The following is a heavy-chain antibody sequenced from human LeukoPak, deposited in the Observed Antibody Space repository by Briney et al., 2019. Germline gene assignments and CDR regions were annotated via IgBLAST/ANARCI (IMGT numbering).Heavy chain of an antibody. CDR2: IYYSGST. Sequence: SETLSLTCTVSGGSISTSSYYWGWIRQPPGKGLEWIGSIYYSGSTYYNPSLKSRVTISVDTSKNQFSLKLSSVTAADTAVYDCARTGDYFQAAWGQGTLVTVSS. D-gene: IGHD2/OR15-2a*01. CDR3: ARTGDYFQAA. CDR1: GGSISTSSYY. J-gene: IGHJ5*02. V-gene: IGHV4-39*01.